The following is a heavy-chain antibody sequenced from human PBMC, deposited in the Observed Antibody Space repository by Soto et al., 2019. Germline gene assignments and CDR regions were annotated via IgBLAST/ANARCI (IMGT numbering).Heavy chain of an antibody. D-gene: IGHD4-17*01. V-gene: IGHV4-39*01. Sequence: SETLSLTCTVSGGSISSSSYYWGWIRQPPGKGLEWIGSIYYSGSTYYNPSLKSRVTISVDTSKNQFSLKLSSVTAADTAVYYCARHLITVTPELGAFDIWGQGTMVTVSS. CDR3: ARHLITVTPELGAFDI. J-gene: IGHJ3*02. CDR1: GGSISSSSYY. CDR2: IYYSGST.